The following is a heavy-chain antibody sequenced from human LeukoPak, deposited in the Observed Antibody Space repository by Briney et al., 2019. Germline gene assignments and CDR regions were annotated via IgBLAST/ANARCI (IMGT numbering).Heavy chain of an antibody. CDR3: AKDPVLLWFGEPSSYFDH. D-gene: IGHD3-10*01. CDR2: ISGSGGST. CDR1: GFTFSSYA. J-gene: IGHJ4*02. V-gene: IGHV3-23*01. Sequence: GGSLRLSCAASGFTFSSYAMSWVRQAPGKGLEWVSAISGSGGSTYYADSVKGRFTISRDNSKNTLYLQMNSLRAEDTAVYYCAKDPVLLWFGEPSSYFDHWGQGTLVTVSS.